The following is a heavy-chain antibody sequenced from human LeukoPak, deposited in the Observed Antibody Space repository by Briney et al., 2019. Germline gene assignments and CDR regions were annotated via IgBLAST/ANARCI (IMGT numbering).Heavy chain of an antibody. D-gene: IGHD5-18*01. CDR2: IYSGGST. V-gene: IGHV3-66*01. Sequence: GGSLRLSCAASGFTVSSNYMSWVRQAPGKGLEWVSVIYSGGSTYYADSVKGRFTISRDNSKNTLYLQMNSLRAEDTAVYYCARVGDVDTAMVNYWGQGTLVTVSS. CDR1: GFTVSSNY. CDR3: ARVGDVDTAMVNY. J-gene: IGHJ4*02.